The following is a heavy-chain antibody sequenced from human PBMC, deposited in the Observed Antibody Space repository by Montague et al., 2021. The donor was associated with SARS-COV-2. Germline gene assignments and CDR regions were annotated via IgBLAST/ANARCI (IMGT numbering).Heavy chain of an antibody. Sequence: SLSLSLSASGFPVSSAWMSWVRQSPRKGLECVGRVRRRADGGTVDYAAPVQGRFTVSRDDSRNMVYLQMNSLRTDDTGVYYCTSGGGTMDFWGRGTLVTVSS. J-gene: IGHJ4*02. CDR2: VRRRADGGTV. D-gene: IGHD1-1*01. V-gene: IGHV3-15*01. CDR3: TSGGGTMDF. CDR1: GFPVSSAW.